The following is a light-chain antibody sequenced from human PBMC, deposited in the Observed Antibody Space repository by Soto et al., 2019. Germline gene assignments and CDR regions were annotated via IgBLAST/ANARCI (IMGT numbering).Light chain of an antibody. V-gene: IGLV2-11*01. CDR2: DVS. CDR1: SSDVGGYNY. J-gene: IGLJ1*01. CDR3: CSYAGSYTFGV. Sequence: ALTQPRSVSGSPGQSVTISCTGTSSDVGGYNYVSWYQQHPGKAPKLMIYDVSKRPSGVPDRFSGSNSGDTASLTISGLQAEDEADYYCCSYAGSYTFGVFGTGTKVTVL.